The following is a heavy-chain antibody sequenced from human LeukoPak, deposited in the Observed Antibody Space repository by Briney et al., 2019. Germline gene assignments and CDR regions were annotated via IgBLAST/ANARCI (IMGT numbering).Heavy chain of an antibody. CDR2: ISSSSSYI. J-gene: IGHJ4*02. V-gene: IGHV3-21*01. D-gene: IGHD1-14*01. CDR1: GFNLSSYS. Sequence: PGGSLRLSCAASGFNLSSYSMKWVRQAPGKGLEWVSSISSSSSYIYYADSVKGRFTISRDNAKNSLYLQMNSLRAEDTAVYYCAREAWDLTGRAPVIWGQGTRVTVSS. CDR3: AREAWDLTGRAPVI.